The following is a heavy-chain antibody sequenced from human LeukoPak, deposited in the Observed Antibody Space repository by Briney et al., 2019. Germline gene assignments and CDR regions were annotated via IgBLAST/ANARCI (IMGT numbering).Heavy chain of an antibody. CDR1: GGTLSSYT. Sequence: SVKVSCKASGGTLSSYTISWVPQAPGQGLEWMGGIIPIFGTANYAQKFQGRVTITTDESTSTAYMELSSLRSEATAVYYCASGRGYSYGYPYYFDYWGQGTLVTVSS. CDR2: IIPIFGTA. J-gene: IGHJ4*02. CDR3: ASGRGYSYGYPYYFDY. D-gene: IGHD5-18*01. V-gene: IGHV1-69*05.